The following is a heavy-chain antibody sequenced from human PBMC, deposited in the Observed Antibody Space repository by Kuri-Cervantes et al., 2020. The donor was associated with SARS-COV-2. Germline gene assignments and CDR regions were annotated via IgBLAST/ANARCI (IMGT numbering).Heavy chain of an antibody. CDR1: GFTFSSYG. CDR2: ISYDGSNK. J-gene: IGHJ3*02. V-gene: IGHV3-30*03. CDR3: AILEMATIRDAFDI. D-gene: IGHD5-24*01. Sequence: GGSLRLSCAASGFTFSSYGMHWVRQAPGKGLEWVAVISYDGSNKYYADSVKGRFTISRDNSKNTLYLQMNSLRAEDTAVYYCAILEMATIRDAFDIWGQGTRVTVSS.